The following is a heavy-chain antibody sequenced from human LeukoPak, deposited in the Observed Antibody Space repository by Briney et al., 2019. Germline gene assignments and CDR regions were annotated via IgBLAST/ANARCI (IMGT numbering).Heavy chain of an antibody. CDR3: ARTSDPGYFDY. CDR1: CGSISSYF. V-gene: IGHV4-59*01. CDR2: IYYDGNT. Sequence: ASETLSLTCTVSCGSISSYFWSWIRQPPGKGLEWIGYIYYDGNTNYNPSLKSRVTISVDTSKNQFSLKLSSVTAADTAVYFCARTSDPGYFDYWGQGTLVTVSS. J-gene: IGHJ4*02.